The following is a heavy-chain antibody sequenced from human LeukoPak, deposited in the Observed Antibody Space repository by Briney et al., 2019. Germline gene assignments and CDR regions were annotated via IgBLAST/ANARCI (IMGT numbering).Heavy chain of an antibody. V-gene: IGHV3-9*01. D-gene: IGHD3-22*01. CDR2: ISWNSGTI. CDR3: AKSDSSGYHPLQH. CDR1: GFTFDDFS. J-gene: IGHJ1*01. Sequence: GGSLGLSCAASGFTFDDFSMHWVRQAPGKGLEWVSSISWNSGTIDYADSVKGRFTISRDNAKNSLYLQMNSLRPEDTALYYRAKSDSSGYHPLQHWGQGTLVTVSS.